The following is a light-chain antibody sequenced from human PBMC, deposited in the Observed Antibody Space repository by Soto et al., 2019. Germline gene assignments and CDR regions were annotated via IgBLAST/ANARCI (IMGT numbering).Light chain of an antibody. J-gene: IGKJ5*01. V-gene: IGKV1-33*01. CDR2: DAS. CDR3: QQYENLPT. CDR1: QSISSY. Sequence: DIQMTQSPSTLRASVGDRVTIACRASQSISSYLNWYQQKPGRAPKILIYDASNLEAGVPSRFRGSGSGTDFTFTISRLQPEDIATYYCQQYENLPTFGQGTRLEI.